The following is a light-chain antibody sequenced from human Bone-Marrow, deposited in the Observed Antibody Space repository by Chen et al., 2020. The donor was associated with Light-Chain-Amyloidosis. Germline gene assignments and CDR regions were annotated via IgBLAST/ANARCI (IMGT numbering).Light chain of an antibody. J-gene: IGKJ4*01. V-gene: IGKV3-20*01. CDR3: QQYGTSPLT. CDR1: QTISSNY. CDR2: GSS. Sequence: EIVLTQSPGTLSLSPGEGANLSCRASQTISSNYLTWYQQKFGQAPRLLIYGSSSRANGIPDRFTGSGSEIDFTLTSNRLEPEDFAMYYCQQYGTSPLTFGGGTKVEIK.